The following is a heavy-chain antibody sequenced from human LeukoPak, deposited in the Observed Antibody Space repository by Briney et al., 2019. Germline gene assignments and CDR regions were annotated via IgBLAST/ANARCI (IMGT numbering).Heavy chain of an antibody. CDR1: GFSISSHY. D-gene: IGHD2-2*02. CDR2: IYYSGST. J-gene: IGHJ5*02. Sequence: WESLSLTCTASGFSISSHYLSWIRQPPGKGLEWVGYIYYSGSTNYNPSLKSRVTISLDTSKNQFSPKLSSVTAADTAVYYCAREHRDIVVVPAAIPWFDPWGQGALVTVPS. CDR3: AREHRDIVVVPAAIPWFDP. V-gene: IGHV4-59*11.